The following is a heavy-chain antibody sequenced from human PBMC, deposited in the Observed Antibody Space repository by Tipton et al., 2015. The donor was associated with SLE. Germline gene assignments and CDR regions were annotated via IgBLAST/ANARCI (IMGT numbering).Heavy chain of an antibody. CDR2: LKNKAHGGTA. J-gene: IGHJ4*02. Sequence: SGLTSGDFAMSWVRQAPGRGLEWVGSLKNKAHGGTANYAASVEGRFTISRDESKSIAFLQMNSLRIEDTAVYYCTLTPTLIVAGLGDSWGQGTLVTVSS. CDR3: TLTPTLIVAGLGDS. D-gene: IGHD2/OR15-2a*01. V-gene: IGHV3-49*04. CDR1: GLTSGDFA.